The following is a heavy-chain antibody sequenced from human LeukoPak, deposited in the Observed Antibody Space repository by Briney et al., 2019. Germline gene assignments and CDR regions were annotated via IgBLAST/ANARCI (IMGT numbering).Heavy chain of an antibody. D-gene: IGHD3-10*01. CDR1: GGSISSSSYY. CDR3: AREEALRGIYGSGSWRGGPDY. CDR2: IYYSGST. Sequence: SETLSLTCTVSGGSISSSSYYWGWIRQPPGKGLEWIGSIYYSGSTYYNPSLKSRVTISVDTSKNQFSLKLSSVTAADTAVYYCAREEALRGIYGSGSWRGGPDYWGQGTLVTVSS. J-gene: IGHJ4*02. V-gene: IGHV4-39*07.